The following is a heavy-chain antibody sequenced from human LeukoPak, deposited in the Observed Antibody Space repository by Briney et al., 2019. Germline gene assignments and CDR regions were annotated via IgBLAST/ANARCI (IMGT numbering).Heavy chain of an antibody. CDR3: VKVGAYNWNDGPFDY. J-gene: IGHJ4*02. Sequence: GGSLRLSCSASGFTFSSYAMHWVRQAPGKGLEYVSAISSNGGSTYYADSVKGRFAISRDNSKNTLYLQMSSLRAEDTAVYYCVKVGAYNWNDGPFDYWGQGTLVTVSS. CDR1: GFTFSSYA. V-gene: IGHV3-64D*09. CDR2: ISSNGGST. D-gene: IGHD1-1*01.